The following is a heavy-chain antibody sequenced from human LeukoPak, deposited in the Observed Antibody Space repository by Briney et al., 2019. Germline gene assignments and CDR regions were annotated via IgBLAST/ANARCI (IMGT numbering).Heavy chain of an antibody. Sequence: PSQTLSLTCTVSGGSISSGDYYWSWLRQHPGKGLEWIGYIYYSGSTYYNPSLKSRVTISVDTSKNQVSLKLSSVSAADTAVYYCARVQEIRSRRWLDPWGQGTLVTVSS. CDR3: ARVQEIRSRRWLDP. V-gene: IGHV4-31*03. D-gene: IGHD6-25*01. CDR1: GGSISSGDYY. J-gene: IGHJ5*02. CDR2: IYYSGST.